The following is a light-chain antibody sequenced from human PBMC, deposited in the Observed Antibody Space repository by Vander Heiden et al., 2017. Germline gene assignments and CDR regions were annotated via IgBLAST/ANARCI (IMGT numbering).Light chain of an antibody. Sequence: DILMAQSPDYRAGALGERGTINCKSSQSGLSNSYNRNYFAWYQQKPGQSPKLLFSWASTRDSGVPDRFIGSGSGKDFTLTISSLQADYVAVYHCQQYYGAPLTFGQGTKVEIK. J-gene: IGKJ1*01. CDR1: QSGLSNSYNRNY. CDR2: WAS. V-gene: IGKV4-1*01. CDR3: QQYYGAPLT.